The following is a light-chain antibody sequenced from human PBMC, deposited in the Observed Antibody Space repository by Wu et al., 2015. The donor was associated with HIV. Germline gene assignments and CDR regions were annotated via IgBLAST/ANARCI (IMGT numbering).Light chain of an antibody. CDR2: GAS. Sequence: EIVLTQSPGTLSLSPGERATLSCRASQSVSSNYLAWYQQKPGQAPRLLIYGASSRAPGVPARFRGSGAGTDFTLTIDSLEPEDFAVYYCQQRTTSIAFGQGTRLDLK. J-gene: IGKJ5*01. CDR3: QQRTTSIA. V-gene: IGKV3D-20*02. CDR1: QSVSSNY.